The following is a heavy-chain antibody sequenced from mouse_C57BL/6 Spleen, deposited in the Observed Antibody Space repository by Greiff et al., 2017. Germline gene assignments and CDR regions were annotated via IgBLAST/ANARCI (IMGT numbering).Heavy chain of an antibody. CDR1: GFTFSDYG. CDR3: AREGGYYGSSFFDY. D-gene: IGHD1-1*01. Sequence: EVQLVESGGGLVKPGGSLKLSCAASGFTFSDYGMHWVRQAPEKGLEWVAYISSGSSTIYYADTVKGRFTISRDNAKNTLFLQMTSLRSEDTAMYYCAREGGYYGSSFFDYWGQGTTLTVSS. J-gene: IGHJ2*01. CDR2: ISSGSSTI. V-gene: IGHV5-17*01.